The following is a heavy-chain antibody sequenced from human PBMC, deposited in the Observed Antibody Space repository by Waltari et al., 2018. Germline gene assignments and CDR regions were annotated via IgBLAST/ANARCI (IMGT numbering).Heavy chain of an antibody. CDR3: ASQSTTLFDY. D-gene: IGHD2-15*01. CDR1: GFTFSRFG. J-gene: IGHJ4*02. V-gene: IGHV3-33*01. Sequence: QVQLVESGGGVVQPGRSLRRPCAASGFTFSRFGMHWVRQAPGKGLEWVAVIWHDGSNEYYVDSVKGRFTIARDNSKSTLYLQMNSLRAEDSAVYYCASQSTTLFDYWGQGTLVTVSS. CDR2: IWHDGSNE.